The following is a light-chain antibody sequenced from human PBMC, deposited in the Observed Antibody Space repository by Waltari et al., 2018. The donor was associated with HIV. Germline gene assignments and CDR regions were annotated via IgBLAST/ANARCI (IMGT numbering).Light chain of an antibody. J-gene: IGLJ3*02. CDR2: AVN. Sequence: QSALTQPASVSGSPGQSITISCTGTSSDVGSYNLVSWYQQHPGKAPKLMIYAVNKRPSGVFDRFSGSESGDTASLTISGLQAEDEADYYCCSYAGSSTLVFGGGTKLTVL. V-gene: IGLV2-23*02. CDR3: CSYAGSSTLV. CDR1: SSDVGSYNL.